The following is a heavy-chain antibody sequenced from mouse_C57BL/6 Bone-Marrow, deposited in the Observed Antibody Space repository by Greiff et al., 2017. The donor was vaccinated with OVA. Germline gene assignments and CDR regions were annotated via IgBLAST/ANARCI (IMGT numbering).Heavy chain of an antibody. CDR1: GYSFTGYY. CDR2: INPSTGGT. J-gene: IGHJ3*01. V-gene: IGHV1-42*01. Sequence: EVKLQESGPELVKPGASVKISCKASGYSFTGYYMNWVKQSPEKSLEWIGEINPSTGGTTYNQKFKAKATLTVDKSSSTAYMQLKRLTSEDSAVYYCTRGGTGPFAYWGQGTLVTVSA. D-gene: IGHD4-1*01. CDR3: TRGGTGPFAY.